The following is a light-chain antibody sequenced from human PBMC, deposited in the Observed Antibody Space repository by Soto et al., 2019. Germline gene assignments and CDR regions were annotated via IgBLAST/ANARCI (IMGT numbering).Light chain of an antibody. CDR2: GAS. CDR1: QSVTSN. J-gene: IGKJ1*01. V-gene: IGKV3-15*01. CDR3: QQYYDWPWT. Sequence: ETVMTHSPATLSVPPGERATLSCRASQSVTSNLAWYQQRPGQAPRLLIYGASTRATGIPARFSGSGSGTDLTLTISSLQSEDFAVYYCQQYYDWPWTFGQGTKVDI.